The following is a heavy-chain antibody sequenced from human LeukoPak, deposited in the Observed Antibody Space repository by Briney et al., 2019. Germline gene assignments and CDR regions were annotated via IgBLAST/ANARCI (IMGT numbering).Heavy chain of an antibody. V-gene: IGHV4-31*03. CDR3: ARDRGGSYSKGRFDY. CDR2: IYYSGTT. D-gene: IGHD4-11*01. CDR1: GGSISSGGYY. Sequence: SETLSLTCTVSGGSISSGGYYWTWLRQHPGKGLEWIGYIYYSGTTYYNPSLKTRVTISVDTSKTQFSLKLSSVTAADTAVYYCARDRGGSYSKGRFDYWGQGTLVTVSS. J-gene: IGHJ4*02.